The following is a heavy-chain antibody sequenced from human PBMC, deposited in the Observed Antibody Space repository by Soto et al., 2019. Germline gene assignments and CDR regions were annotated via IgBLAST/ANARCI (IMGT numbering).Heavy chain of an antibody. CDR1: GFTFSNAL. J-gene: IGHJ6*02. Sequence: GGSMRLSCAASGFTFSNALRNWVRQTPGKGPEWVGRIKSKTDGGTTDYAAPVKGRFTISRDDSKNTLYLQMNSLKTEDTAVYYCTTAHYYYGMDVWGQGTTVTVSS. CDR3: TTAHYYYGMDV. CDR2: IKSKTDGGTT. V-gene: IGHV3-15*07.